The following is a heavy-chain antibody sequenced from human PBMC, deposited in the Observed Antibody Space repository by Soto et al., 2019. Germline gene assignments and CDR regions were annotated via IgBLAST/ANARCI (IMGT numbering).Heavy chain of an antibody. V-gene: IGHV1-3*01. CDR1: GYTFTSYA. Sequence: GASVKVSCKASGYTFTSYAMHWVRQAPGQRLEWMGWINAGNGNTKYSQKFQGRVTITRDTSASTAYMELSSLRSEDTAVYYCARGRVIAKQPHDYWGQGTLVTVSS. CDR2: INAGNGNT. D-gene: IGHD2-21*01. CDR3: ARGRVIAKQPHDY. J-gene: IGHJ4*02.